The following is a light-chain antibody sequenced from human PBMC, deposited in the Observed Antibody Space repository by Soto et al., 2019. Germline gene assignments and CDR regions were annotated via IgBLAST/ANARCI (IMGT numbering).Light chain of an antibody. Sequence: QSVLTQPPSASGTPGQRVIISCSGSSSNIGSNTVNWYQQLPGTAPKLLIYSNNQRPSGVPDRFSGSKSGTSDSLAISGLQSEDEADYYCAAWDDSLNGVVFGGGTKLTVL. J-gene: IGLJ2*01. CDR1: SSNIGSNT. CDR3: AAWDDSLNGVV. V-gene: IGLV1-44*01. CDR2: SNN.